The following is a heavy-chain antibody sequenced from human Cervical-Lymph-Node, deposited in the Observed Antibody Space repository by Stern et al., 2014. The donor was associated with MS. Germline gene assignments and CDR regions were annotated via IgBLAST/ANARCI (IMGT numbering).Heavy chain of an antibody. J-gene: IGHJ6*02. CDR2: IYYSGST. V-gene: IGHV4-59*01. CDR3: AAGDGYNPYYYGMDV. CDR1: GGSISSYN. D-gene: IGHD5-24*01. Sequence: VQLVESGPGLVKPSETLSLTCTVSGGSISSYNWRWIRQPPGKGLEWIGYIYYSGSTNYNPSLKSRVTISVDTSKNQFSLKLSSVTAADTAVYYCAAGDGYNPYYYGMDVWGQGTTVTVSS.